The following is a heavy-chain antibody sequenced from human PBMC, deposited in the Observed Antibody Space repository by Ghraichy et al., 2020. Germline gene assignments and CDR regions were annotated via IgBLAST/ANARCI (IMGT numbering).Heavy chain of an antibody. D-gene: IGHD5-12*01. V-gene: IGHV3-30*04. CDR1: GFTFSSYA. Sequence: GGSLRLSCAASGFTFSSYAMHWVRQAPGKGLEWVAGISYDGSNKYYEDSVKGRFTISRDNSKNTLYLQMNSLRAEDTAVYYCARWPFQAVGPFDYWGQGTLVTVSS. CDR3: ARWPFQAVGPFDY. CDR2: ISYDGSNK. J-gene: IGHJ4*02.